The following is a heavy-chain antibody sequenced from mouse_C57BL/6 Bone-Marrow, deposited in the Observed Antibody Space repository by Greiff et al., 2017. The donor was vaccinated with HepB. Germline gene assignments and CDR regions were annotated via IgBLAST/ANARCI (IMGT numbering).Heavy chain of an antibody. CDR3: TGLIYGYEVVYAMDY. V-gene: IGHV1-9*01. J-gene: IGHJ4*01. CDR2: ILPGSGST. D-gene: IGHD2-2*01. Sequence: QVQLQQSGAELMKPGASVKLSCKATGYTFTGYWIEWVKQWPGHGLEWIGEILPGSGSTNYNEKFKGKATFTADTSSKTAYMQLRSQTTEDSAIYYYTGLIYGYEVVYAMDYWGQGTSVTVSS. CDR1: GYTFTGYW.